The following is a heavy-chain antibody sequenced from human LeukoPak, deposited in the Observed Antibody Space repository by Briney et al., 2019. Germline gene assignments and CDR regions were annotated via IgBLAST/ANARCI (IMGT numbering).Heavy chain of an antibody. CDR2: GYYSGST. J-gene: IGHJ5*02. D-gene: IGHD6-13*01. V-gene: IGHV4-39*02. CDR1: GGSFSSSGYY. CDR3: ARDPTAAGKGAWFDP. Sequence: SETLSLTCTVSGGSFSSSGYYWGWIRQPPGKGLEWIGSGYYSGSTYYNPSLMSRVTISVDTSKHHFSLKLNSVTAADTAVYYCARDPTAAGKGAWFDPWGQGTLVTVSS.